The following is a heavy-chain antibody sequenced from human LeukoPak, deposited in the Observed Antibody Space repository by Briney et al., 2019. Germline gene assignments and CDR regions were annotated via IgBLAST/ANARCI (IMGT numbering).Heavy chain of an antibody. CDR3: ARDYYDSSGYYYFDY. J-gene: IGHJ4*02. V-gene: IGHV3-7*01. CDR1: GFTFSGYW. D-gene: IGHD3-22*01. CDR2: IKQDGSEI. Sequence: GGSLRLSCAASGFTFSGYWMSWVRQAPGKGPEWVANIKQDGSEIYYVDSVKGRFTISRDNAKNSLYLQMNSLRAEDTAVYYCARDYYDSSGYYYFDYWGQGTLVTVSS.